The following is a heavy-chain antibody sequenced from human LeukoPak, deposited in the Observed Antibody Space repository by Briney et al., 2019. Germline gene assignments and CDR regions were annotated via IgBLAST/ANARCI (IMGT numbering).Heavy chain of an antibody. Sequence: SETLSLTCTVSGYSISSGYYWGWIRQPPGKGLEWIGSIYYSGSTYYNPSLKSRVTISVDTSKNQFSLKLSSVTAADTAVYYCARGAAMITFGGVIANWGQGTLVTVSS. CDR3: ARGAAMITFGGVIAN. CDR1: GYSISSGYY. V-gene: IGHV4-38-2*02. CDR2: IYYSGST. J-gene: IGHJ4*02. D-gene: IGHD3-16*02.